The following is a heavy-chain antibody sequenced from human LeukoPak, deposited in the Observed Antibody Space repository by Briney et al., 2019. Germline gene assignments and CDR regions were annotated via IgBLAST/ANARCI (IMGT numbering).Heavy chain of an antibody. V-gene: IGHV4-59*01. D-gene: IGHD4-17*01. J-gene: IGHJ4*02. CDR2: IYYSGST. Sequence: SETLSLTCTVSGGPTTSYYWSWIRQPPGKGLEWIGYIYYSGSTNYNPSFKSRVTISVDTSKNQFSLKLSSLTAADTAVYYCARGSLKITGTFDYWGQGTLVTVSS. CDR1: GGPTTSYY. CDR3: ARGSLKITGTFDY.